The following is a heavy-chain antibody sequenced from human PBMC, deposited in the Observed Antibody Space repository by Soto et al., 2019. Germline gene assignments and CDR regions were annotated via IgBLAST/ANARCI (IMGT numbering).Heavy chain of an antibody. J-gene: IGHJ4*02. V-gene: IGHV3-48*04. CDR1: GFTFSSYS. CDR3: ARVRIYDFWSGYYTNFDY. D-gene: IGHD3-3*01. Sequence: GGSLRLSCAASGFTFSSYSMNWVRQAPGKGLEWVSYISSSSSTIYYADSVKGRFTISRDNAKNSLYLQMNSLRAEDTAVYYCARVRIYDFWSGYYTNFDYWGQGTLVTVSS. CDR2: ISSSSSTI.